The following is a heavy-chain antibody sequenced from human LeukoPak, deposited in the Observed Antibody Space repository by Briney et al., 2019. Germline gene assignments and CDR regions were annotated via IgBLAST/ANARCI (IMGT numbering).Heavy chain of an antibody. CDR2: IKQDGSEK. V-gene: IGHV3-7*01. CDR1: GFIFTDYW. Sequence: GGSLRLSCAASGFIFTDYWMTWVRQAPGKGLEWVANIKQDGSEKYYVDSVKGRFTISRDNAKNSLYLQMNSLRAEDTAVYYCARGSLFYGVPTNDAFDIWGQGTMVTVSS. D-gene: IGHD4-17*01. CDR3: ARGSLFYGVPTNDAFDI. J-gene: IGHJ3*02.